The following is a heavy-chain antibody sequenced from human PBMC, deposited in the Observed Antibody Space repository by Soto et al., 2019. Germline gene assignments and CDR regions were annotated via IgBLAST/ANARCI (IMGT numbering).Heavy chain of an antibody. V-gene: IGHV4-34*01. CDR1: GGSFSGYY. CDR2: INHSGST. J-gene: IGHJ4*02. D-gene: IGHD5-12*01. CDR3: ARDGSDPSFDY. Sequence: QVQLQQWGAGLLKPSETLSLTCAVYGGSFSGYYWSWIRQPPGKGLEWIGEINHSGSTNYNPSLKSRVTISVDTSKHQFSLKLSSVTAADTAVYYCARDGSDPSFDYWGQGTLVTVSS.